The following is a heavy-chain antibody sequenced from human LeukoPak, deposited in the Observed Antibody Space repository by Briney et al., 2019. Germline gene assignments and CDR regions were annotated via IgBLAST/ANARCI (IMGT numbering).Heavy chain of an antibody. J-gene: IGHJ5*02. V-gene: IGHV4-39*01. CDR1: GGSISSGGYY. D-gene: IGHD3-9*01. CDR2: IYYSGST. Sequence: PSETLSLTCTVSGGSISSGGYYWSWIRQPPGKGLEWIGSIYYSGSTYYNPSLKSRVTISVDTSKNQFSLKLSSVTAADTAVYYCASQFQYYDILTGYYGLNWFDPWGQGTLVTVSS. CDR3: ASQFQYYDILTGYYGLNWFDP.